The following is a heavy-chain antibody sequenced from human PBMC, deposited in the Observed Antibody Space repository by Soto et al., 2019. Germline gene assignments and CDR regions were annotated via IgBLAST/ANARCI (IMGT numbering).Heavy chain of an antibody. V-gene: IGHV4-39*01. CDR1: GGSISSSCYC. J-gene: IGHJ4*02. CDR3: ARLSSRWLKCFDY. CDR2: IYSSGST. Sequence: PSETLSLTCTVYGGSISSSCYCWVWIRQPPGKGLEWIGSIYSSGSTYYNPSLKSRVTISVDTSKNQISLKLSSVTAADTAVYYCARLSSRWLKCFDYWGQGTLVT. D-gene: IGHD6-13*01.